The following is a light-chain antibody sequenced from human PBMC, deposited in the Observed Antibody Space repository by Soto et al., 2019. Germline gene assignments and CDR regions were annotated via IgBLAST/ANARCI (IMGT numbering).Light chain of an antibody. J-gene: IGKJ4*01. Sequence: DVRMTQSPSSLSASVGDTITITCRASRTINTYLNWFQQKPGEPPRLLIYGSSTLHDGVPSRFSGSRSGADVTLTISGLQPEDFASYHCQQTYSDISFGGGTKV. CDR1: RTINTY. CDR3: QQTYSDIS. CDR2: GSS. V-gene: IGKV1-39*01.